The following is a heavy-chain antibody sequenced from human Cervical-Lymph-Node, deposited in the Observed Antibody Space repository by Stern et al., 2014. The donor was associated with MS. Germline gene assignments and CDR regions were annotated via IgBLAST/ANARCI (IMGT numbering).Heavy chain of an antibody. J-gene: IGHJ3*02. V-gene: IGHV4-39*02. CDR1: NASISTSTYY. CDR3: VCPWADYSFDI. Sequence: VQLVESGPGLVKPSETLSLTCNVSNASISTSTYYWGWVRQPPGKGLEWIGTIYNTGKTYYNPSVFSRVSISVDPSRKPSSLNLTSVTAADTAVYYCVCPWADYSFDIWGPGTLVTVSS. D-gene: IGHD2/OR15-2a*01. CDR2: IYNTGKT.